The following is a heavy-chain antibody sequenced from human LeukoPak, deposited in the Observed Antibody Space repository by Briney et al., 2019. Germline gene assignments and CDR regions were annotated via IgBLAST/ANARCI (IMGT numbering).Heavy chain of an antibody. D-gene: IGHD3-9*01. V-gene: IGHV3-72*01. CDR2: IRNKAKSYTT. CDR1: GGSISSSSYY. CDR3: VRVGPYYDILTGYSLDVFDI. Sequence: LSLTCTVSGGSISSSSYYWGWIRQPPGKGLEWVGRIRNKAKSYTTHYAASVKGRFTVSRDDSKNSLYLQMNSLKTEDTAVYYCVRVGPYYDILTGYSLDVFDIWGQGTMVTVSS. J-gene: IGHJ3*02.